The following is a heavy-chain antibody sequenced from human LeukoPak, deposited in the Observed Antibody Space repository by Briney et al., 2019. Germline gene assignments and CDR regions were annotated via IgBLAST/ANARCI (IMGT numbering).Heavy chain of an antibody. D-gene: IGHD2-15*01. Sequence: ASVKVSCKASGYTFTGYYMHWVRQAPGQGLEWMGWINPNSGGTNYAQKFQGRVTMTRDTSISTDYMELSRLRSDDTAVYYCARQSCGSGSCFFDYWGQGTLVTVSS. CDR1: GYTFTGYY. CDR2: INPNSGGT. J-gene: IGHJ4*02. V-gene: IGHV1-2*02. CDR3: ARQSCGSGSCFFDY.